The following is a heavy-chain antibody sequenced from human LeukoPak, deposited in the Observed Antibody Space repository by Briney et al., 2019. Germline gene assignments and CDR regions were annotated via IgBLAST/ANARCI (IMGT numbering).Heavy chain of an antibody. CDR3: ARVQWLGTGKDY. CDR1: GFTFSSYW. Sequence: GGSLRLSCAVSGFTFSSYWMSWVRQAPGKGLEWVANIKQDGSEKYYVDSVEGRFTISRDNAKNSLYLQMNSLRAEDTAVYYCARVQWLGTGKDYWGQGTLVTVSS. J-gene: IGHJ4*02. CDR2: IKQDGSEK. D-gene: IGHD6-19*01. V-gene: IGHV3-7*03.